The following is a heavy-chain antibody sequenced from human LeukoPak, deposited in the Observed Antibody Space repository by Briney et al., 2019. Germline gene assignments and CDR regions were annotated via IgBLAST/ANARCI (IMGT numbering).Heavy chain of an antibody. V-gene: IGHV4-39*07. D-gene: IGHD6-19*01. J-gene: IGHJ4*02. CDR2: IYYSGST. Sequence: SETLSLTCTVSGGSISSSSYYWGWIRQPPGKGLEWIGSIYYSGSTYYNPSLKSRVTISVDTSKNQFSLKLSSVTAADTAVYYCARVTYSSGWFDYWGQGTLVTVSS. CDR3: ARVTYSSGWFDY. CDR1: GGSISSSSYY.